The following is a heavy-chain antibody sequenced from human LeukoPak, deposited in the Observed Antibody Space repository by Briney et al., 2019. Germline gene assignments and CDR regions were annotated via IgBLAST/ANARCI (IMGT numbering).Heavy chain of an antibody. CDR1: GFSFSTLW. CDR2: ISEGGSAD. J-gene: IGHJ4*02. Sequence: GGSLRLSCAASGFSFSTLWMSWVRQAPGKGLEWVANISEGGSADYYADSVRGRFTISRDNAKNSLHLQMNSLRAEDTAVYYCARDWEHGRDYWGQGTLVTVSS. CDR3: ARDWEHGRDY. D-gene: IGHD1/OR15-1a*01. V-gene: IGHV3-7*01.